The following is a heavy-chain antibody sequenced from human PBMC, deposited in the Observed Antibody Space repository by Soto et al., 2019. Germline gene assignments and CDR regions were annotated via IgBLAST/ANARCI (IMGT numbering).Heavy chain of an antibody. D-gene: IGHD3-22*01. J-gene: IGHJ3*02. V-gene: IGHV1-18*01. CDR1: GYTFTSYG. CDR2: ISAYNGNT. CDR3: ARDQPITMIVVVSPDAFDI. Sequence: QVPLVQSGAEVKKPGASVKVSCKASGYTFTSYGISWVRQAPGQGLEWMGWISAYNGNTNYAQKLQGRVTMTTDTSTSTAYMELRSLRSDDTAVYYCARDQPITMIVVVSPDAFDIWGRGTMVTVSS.